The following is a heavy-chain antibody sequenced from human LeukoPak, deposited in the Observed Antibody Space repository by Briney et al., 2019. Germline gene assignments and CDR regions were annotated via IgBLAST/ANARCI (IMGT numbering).Heavy chain of an antibody. V-gene: IGHV1-2*02. J-gene: IGHJ4*02. CDR2: INPNSGGI. Sequence: GASVKVSCKASGYTFTGYYMHWVRQAPGQGLEWMGWINPNSGGINYAQKFQGRVTMTRDTSISTAYMELSRLRSDDTAVYYCARDTFGYSYGYDYWGQGTLVTVSS. CDR1: GYTFTGYY. CDR3: ARDTFGYSYGYDY. D-gene: IGHD5-18*01.